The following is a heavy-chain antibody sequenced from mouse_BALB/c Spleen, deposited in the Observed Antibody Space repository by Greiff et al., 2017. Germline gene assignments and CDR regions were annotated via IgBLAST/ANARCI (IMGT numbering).Heavy chain of an antibody. CDR1: GYSITSGYY. CDR2: ISYDGSN. Sequence: DVQLQESGPGLVKPSQSLSLTCSVTGYSITSGYYWNWIRQFPGNKLEWMGYISYDGSNNYNPSLKNRISITRDTSKNQFFLKLNSVTTEDTATYYCAREDYDYHYAMDYWGQGTSVTVSS. V-gene: IGHV3-6*02. D-gene: IGHD2-4*01. CDR3: AREDYDYHYAMDY. J-gene: IGHJ4*01.